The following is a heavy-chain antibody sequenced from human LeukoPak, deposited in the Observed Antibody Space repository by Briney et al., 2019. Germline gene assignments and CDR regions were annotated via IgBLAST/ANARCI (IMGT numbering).Heavy chain of an antibody. CDR1: GGSISSGDYY. D-gene: IGHD3-16*01. Sequence: SETLSLTCTVSGGSISSGDYYWSWIRQPPGKGLEWIGYIYYSGSTYYNPSLKSRVTISVDTSKNQFSLKLSSVTAADTAVYYCARGHWGRNYYYMDVSGKGTTVTVSS. CDR2: IYYSGST. V-gene: IGHV4-30-4*08. CDR3: ARGHWGRNYYYMDV. J-gene: IGHJ6*03.